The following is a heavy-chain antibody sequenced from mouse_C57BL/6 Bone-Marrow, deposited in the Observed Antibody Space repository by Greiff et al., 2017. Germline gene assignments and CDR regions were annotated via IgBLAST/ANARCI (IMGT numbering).Heavy chain of an antibody. CDR2: IRNKANGYTT. Sequence: EVKLVESGGGLVQPGGSLSLSCAASGFTFTDYYMSWVRQPPGKALEWLGFIRNKANGYTTEYSASVKGRFTISRDNSQSILYLQMNALGTEDSATYYCARYSLPGFAYWGQGTLVTVSA. V-gene: IGHV7-3*01. CDR3: ARYSLPGFAY. J-gene: IGHJ3*01. CDR1: GFTFTDYY. D-gene: IGHD5-5*01.